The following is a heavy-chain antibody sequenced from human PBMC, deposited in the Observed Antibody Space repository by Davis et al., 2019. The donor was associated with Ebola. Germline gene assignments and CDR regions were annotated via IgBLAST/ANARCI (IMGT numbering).Heavy chain of an antibody. CDR3: ARGTTLYPFDY. CDR2: TCFRSKWFN. D-gene: IGHD2/OR15-2a*01. CDR1: GDSVSSNSAA. Sequence: MPSETLSLTCAISGDSVSSNSAAWNWLSQSPSRGLEWLGRTCFRSKWFNDYAVSVKSRITINPDTSKNQFSLQLNSVTPEDTAVDYCARGTTLYPFDYWGHGTLVTISS. V-gene: IGHV6-1*01. J-gene: IGHJ4*01.